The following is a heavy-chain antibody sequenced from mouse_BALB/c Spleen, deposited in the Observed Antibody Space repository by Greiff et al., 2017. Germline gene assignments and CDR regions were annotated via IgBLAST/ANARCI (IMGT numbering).Heavy chain of an antibody. Sequence: EVQLQESGPGLVKPSQSLSLTCTVTGYSITSDYAWNWIRQFPGNKLEWMGYISYSGSTSYNPSLKSRISITRDTSKNQFFLQLNSVTTEDTATYYCAREGDGYYDYYAMDYWGQGTSVTVSS. CDR1: GYSITSDYA. CDR3: AREGDGYYDYYAMDY. D-gene: IGHD2-3*01. CDR2: ISYSGST. J-gene: IGHJ4*01. V-gene: IGHV3-2*02.